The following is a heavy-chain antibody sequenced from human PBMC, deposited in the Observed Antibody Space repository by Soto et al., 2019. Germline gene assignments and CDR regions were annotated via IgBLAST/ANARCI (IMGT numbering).Heavy chain of an antibody. CDR2: IYYSGST. D-gene: IGHD1-1*01. CDR1: GGSVSSGSYY. Sequence: SETLSLTCTVSGGSVSSGSYYWSWIRQPPGKGLEWIRYIYYSGSTNYNPSLKSRVTISVDTSKNQFSLKLSSVTAADTAVYYCAAFRVSTTYYYYYYGMDVWGQGTTVTVSS. J-gene: IGHJ6*02. CDR3: AAFRVSTTYYYYYYGMDV. V-gene: IGHV4-61*01.